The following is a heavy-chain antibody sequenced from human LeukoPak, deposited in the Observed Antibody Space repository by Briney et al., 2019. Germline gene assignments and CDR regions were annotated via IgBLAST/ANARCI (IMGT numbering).Heavy chain of an antibody. D-gene: IGHD2-8*01. Sequence: GGSLRLSCAASGFTFSNYAINWVRQAPGKGLEWVSGISANGGGTYYADSVKGRFTISRDNSKNTLYLQMNSLRAEDTAVYYCAKIPSFLGDAIEYWGQGTLVTVSS. CDR1: GFTFSNYA. CDR2: ISANGGGT. J-gene: IGHJ4*02. V-gene: IGHV3-23*01. CDR3: AKIPSFLGDAIEY.